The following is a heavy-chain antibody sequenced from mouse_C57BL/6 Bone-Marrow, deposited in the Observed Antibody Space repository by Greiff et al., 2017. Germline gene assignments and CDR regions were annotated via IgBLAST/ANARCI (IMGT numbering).Heavy chain of an antibody. CDR3: ARLGPYPYYVDY. CDR1: GYAFTNYL. J-gene: IGHJ2*01. V-gene: IGHV1-54*01. Sequence: QVQLKESGAELVRPGTSVKVSCKASGYAFTNYLIEWVKQRPGQGLEWIGVINPGSGGTNYNEKFKGKATLTADKSSSTAYMQLSSLTSEDSAVYFCARLGPYPYYVDYWGQGTTLTVSS. CDR2: INPGSGGT. D-gene: IGHD2-10*01.